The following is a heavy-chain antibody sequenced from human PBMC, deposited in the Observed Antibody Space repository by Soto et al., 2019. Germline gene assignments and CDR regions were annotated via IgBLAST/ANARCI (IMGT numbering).Heavy chain of an antibody. V-gene: IGHV3-23*01. D-gene: IGHD4-17*01. CDR1: GFTFFSYS. Sequence: GGAPRLSRAAPGFTFFSYSMSWVRQAPGKGLEWVSTISSSGGSTYYADSVKGRFTISRDNSKNTLYLQMNSLRAEDTAVYYCAKSPHDYAHDYWGQGTLVTVSS. J-gene: IGHJ4*02. CDR3: AKSPHDYAHDY. CDR2: ISSSGGST.